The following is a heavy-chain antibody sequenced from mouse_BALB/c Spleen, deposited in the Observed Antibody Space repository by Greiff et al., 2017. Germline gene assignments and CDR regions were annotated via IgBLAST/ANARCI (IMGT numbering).Heavy chain of an antibody. CDR2: ISDGGSYT. J-gene: IGHJ2*01. CDR3: AIYRYDLFDY. V-gene: IGHV5-4*02. CDR1: GFTFSDYY. Sequence: EVQLVESGGGLVKPGGSLKLSCAASGFTFSDYYMYWVRQTPEKRLEWVATISDGGSYTYYPDSVKGRFTISRDNAKNNLYLQMSSLKSEDTAMYYCAIYRYDLFDYWGQGTTLTVSS. D-gene: IGHD2-14*01.